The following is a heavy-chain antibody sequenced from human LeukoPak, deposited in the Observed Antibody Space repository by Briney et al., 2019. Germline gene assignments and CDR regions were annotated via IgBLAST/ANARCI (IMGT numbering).Heavy chain of an antibody. CDR2: IIPIFGTA. Sequence: SVKVSCKASGGTFSSYAISWVRQAPGQGLEWMGGIIPIFGTANYAQKFQGRVTITADESTSTAYRELSSLRSEDTAVYYCAGAGRAFGGVIYGMDVWGKGTTVTVSS. CDR3: AGAGRAFGGVIYGMDV. J-gene: IGHJ6*04. V-gene: IGHV1-69*13. CDR1: GGTFSSYA. D-gene: IGHD3-16*01.